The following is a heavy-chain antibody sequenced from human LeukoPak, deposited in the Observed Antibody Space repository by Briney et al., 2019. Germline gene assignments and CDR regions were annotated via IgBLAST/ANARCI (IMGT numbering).Heavy chain of an antibody. D-gene: IGHD1-26*01. Sequence: ASVKVSCKASGYTFINYYMHWVRQAPGQGLEWMGIINPSGGSTRYAQKFRGRVTMTRDTSTSTVYMELSSLRSEDTAVYYCARSYSGSYYAESGVDYWGQGTLVTVSS. CDR1: GYTFINYY. CDR3: ARSYSGSYYAESGVDY. V-gene: IGHV1-46*01. CDR2: INPSGGST. J-gene: IGHJ4*02.